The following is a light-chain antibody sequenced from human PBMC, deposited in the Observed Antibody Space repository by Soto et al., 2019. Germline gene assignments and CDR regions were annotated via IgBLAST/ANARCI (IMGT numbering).Light chain of an antibody. J-gene: IGKJ1*01. Sequence: DTEITQSPYTLSGSVADRVTITCRASQTISSWLAWYQQKPGKAPKLLIYKASTLKSGVPSRFSGSGSGTEFTLTISSLQPDDFATYYSQHYNSYSEAFGQGTKVDIK. V-gene: IGKV1-5*03. CDR1: QTISSW. CDR2: KAS. CDR3: QHYNSYSEA.